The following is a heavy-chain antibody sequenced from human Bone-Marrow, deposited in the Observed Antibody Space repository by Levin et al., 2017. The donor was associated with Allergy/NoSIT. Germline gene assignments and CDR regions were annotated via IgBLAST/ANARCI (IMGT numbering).Heavy chain of an antibody. V-gene: IGHV4-39*01. D-gene: IGHD6-13*01. CDR3: AGGGTRSSSWHYS. J-gene: IGHJ4*02. CDR2: IYYSGIN. CDR1: GGSMSSNIYY. Sequence: TSETLSLTCTVSGGSMSSNIYYWGWLRQPPGKGLEWIGSIYYSGINYYNPSLKSRVTISVDTSKNQFSLKVNPVTAADTAVYYCAGGGTRSSSWHYSWGQGTLVTVSS.